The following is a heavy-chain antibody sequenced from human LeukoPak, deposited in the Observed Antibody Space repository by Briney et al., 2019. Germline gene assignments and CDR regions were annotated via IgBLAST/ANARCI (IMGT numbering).Heavy chain of an antibody. D-gene: IGHD5-12*01. CDR2: INPNSGGT. Sequence: GASVKVSCKASGYTFTGYYMHWVRQAPGQGLEWMGWINPNSGGTNYAQKFQGRVTMTRDTSISTAYMELSRLRSDDTAVYYCAGNLPKIVATTDYYYYYMDVWGKGTTVTVSS. V-gene: IGHV1-2*02. CDR1: GYTFTGYY. CDR3: AGNLPKIVATTDYYYYYMDV. J-gene: IGHJ6*03.